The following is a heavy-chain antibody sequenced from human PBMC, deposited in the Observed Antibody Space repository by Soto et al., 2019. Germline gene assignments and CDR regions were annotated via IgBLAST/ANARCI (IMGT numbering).Heavy chain of an antibody. CDR2: IYPGDSDT. J-gene: IGHJ6*02. Sequence: PGESLKISCKGSGYSFPSYWIGWVRQMPGKGLEWMGIIYPGDSDTRYSPSFQGQVTISADKSISTAYLQWSSLKASDTAMYYCATYPGIAAAGTRWDYYYGMDVWGQGTTVTVSS. D-gene: IGHD6-13*01. V-gene: IGHV5-51*01. CDR3: ATYPGIAAAGTRWDYYYGMDV. CDR1: GYSFPSYW.